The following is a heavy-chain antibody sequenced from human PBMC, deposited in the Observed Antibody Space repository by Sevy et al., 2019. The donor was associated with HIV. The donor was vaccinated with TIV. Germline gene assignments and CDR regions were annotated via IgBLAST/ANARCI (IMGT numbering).Heavy chain of an antibody. J-gene: IGHJ6*03. CDR3: ARERSNWNQYYYYYYMDV. Sequence: GGSLRLSCAASGFTFSSYIMNWVRQAPGKGLEWVSSISSSSSYIYYADSVKGRFTISRDNAKNSLYLQMNSLRAEDTAVYYCARERSNWNQYYYYYYMDVWGKGTTVTVSS. V-gene: IGHV3-21*01. CDR1: GFTFSSYI. CDR2: ISSSSSYI. D-gene: IGHD1-20*01.